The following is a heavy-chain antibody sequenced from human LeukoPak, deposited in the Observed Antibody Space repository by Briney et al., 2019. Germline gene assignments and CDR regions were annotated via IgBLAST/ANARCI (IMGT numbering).Heavy chain of an antibody. CDR2: IYYSGST. CDR1: GGSISSGGYY. Sequence: SQTLSLTCTVSGGSISSGGYYWSWIRQRPGKGLEWIGYIYYSGSTYYNPSLKSRVTISVDTSKNQFSLKLSSVTAADTAVYYCASTNGKGLYYYGMDVWGQGTTVTVSS. CDR3: ASTNGKGLYYYGMDV. V-gene: IGHV4-31*03. J-gene: IGHJ6*02. D-gene: IGHD2-8*01.